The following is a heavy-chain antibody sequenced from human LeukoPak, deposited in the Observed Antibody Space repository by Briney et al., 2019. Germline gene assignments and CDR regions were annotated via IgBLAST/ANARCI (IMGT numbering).Heavy chain of an antibody. V-gene: IGHV3-23*01. J-gene: IGHJ4*02. CDR3: ARRIAALGTDY. D-gene: IGHD6-13*01. CDR2: ISGSGVRT. Sequence: GGSLRLSCAASGFTFGSYAMSWVRQAPGKGLEWVSGISGSGVRTYYADSVKGRFTISRDNSKNTLYLQMSSLRAEDTAVYYCARRIAALGTDYWGQGTLVTVSS. CDR1: GFTFGSYA.